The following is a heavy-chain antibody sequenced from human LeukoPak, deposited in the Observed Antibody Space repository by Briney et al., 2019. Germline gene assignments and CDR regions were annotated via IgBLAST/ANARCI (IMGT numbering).Heavy chain of an antibody. V-gene: IGHV3-30-3*01. Sequence: GRSLRLSCAASGFTFSSYAMHWVRQAPGKGLEWVAVISYDGSNKYYADSVKGRFTISRDNSKNTLYLQMNSLRAEDTAVYYCARATGYYDSSGYFDYWGQGTLVTVSS. D-gene: IGHD3-22*01. J-gene: IGHJ4*02. CDR1: GFTFSSYA. CDR3: ARATGYYDSSGYFDY. CDR2: ISYDGSNK.